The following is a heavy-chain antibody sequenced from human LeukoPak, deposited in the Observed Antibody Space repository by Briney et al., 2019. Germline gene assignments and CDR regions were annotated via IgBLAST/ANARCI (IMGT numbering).Heavy chain of an antibody. V-gene: IGHV1-69*01. Sequence: ASVKVSCKASGGTFSSYAISWVRQAPGQGLEWMGGIIPNFGTANYAQKFQGRVTITADESTSTAYMELSSLRSEETAVYYCARGPYSSGGVRPDYWGQGTLVTVSS. CDR2: IIPNFGTA. D-gene: IGHD6-19*01. CDR3: ARGPYSSGGVRPDY. CDR1: GGTFSSYA. J-gene: IGHJ4*02.